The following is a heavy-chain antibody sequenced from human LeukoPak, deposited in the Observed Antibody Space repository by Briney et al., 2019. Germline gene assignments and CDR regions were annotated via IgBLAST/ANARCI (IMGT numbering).Heavy chain of an antibody. CDR3: APRSSGWSPFDY. CDR2: ISGSGGST. V-gene: IGHV3-23*01. D-gene: IGHD6-19*01. Sequence: GGSLRLSCAASGSTFSSYAMSWVRQAPGKGLEWVSAISGSGGSTYYADSVKGRFTISRDNSKNTLYLQMNSLRAEDTAVYYCAPRSSGWSPFDYWGQGTLVTVSS. CDR1: GSTFSSYA. J-gene: IGHJ4*02.